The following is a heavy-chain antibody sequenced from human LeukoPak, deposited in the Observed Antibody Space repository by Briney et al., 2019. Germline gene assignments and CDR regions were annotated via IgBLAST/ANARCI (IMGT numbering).Heavy chain of an antibody. Sequence: SETLSLTCTVSGGSISSYYWSWIRQPAGKGLEWIGRIYTSGSTNYNPSLKSRVTMSVDTSKNQFSLKLSSVTAADTAVYYCARDLFPDYGDHHDAFDIWGQGTMVTVSS. CDR1: GGSISSYY. CDR2: IYTSGST. CDR3: ARDLFPDYGDHHDAFDI. J-gene: IGHJ3*02. V-gene: IGHV4-4*07. D-gene: IGHD4-17*01.